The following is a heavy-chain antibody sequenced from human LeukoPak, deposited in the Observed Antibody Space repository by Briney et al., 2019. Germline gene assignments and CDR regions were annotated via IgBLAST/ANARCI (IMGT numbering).Heavy chain of an antibody. J-gene: IGHJ4*02. D-gene: IGHD5-24*01. V-gene: IGHV3-15*01. CDR2: IKDKGDGETR. CDR3: MIDGDSYIEFGQ. CDR1: GFTFKNAW. Sequence: GGSLRLSCEASGFTFKNAWMNCVRHAAGKGREWVGRIKDKGDGETRDYAASVKGRFFISMDDSKNTVHLQMNSLRIEDTGIYYCMIDGDSYIEFGQGGQGILVSVSA.